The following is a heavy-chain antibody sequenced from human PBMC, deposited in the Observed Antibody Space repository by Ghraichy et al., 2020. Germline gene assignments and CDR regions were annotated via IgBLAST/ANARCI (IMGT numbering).Heavy chain of an antibody. CDR1: GFTFSSYG. D-gene: IGHD5-12*01. J-gene: IGHJ4*02. CDR3: AKQGTRGVATTDY. CDR2: IRFDGGNK. V-gene: IGHV3-30*02. Sequence: GGSLRLSCAASGFTFSSYGMHWVRQPPGKGLEWVAFIRFDGGNKYYANSVTGRFTVSRDNSKNTLYLQMNSLRTEDTALYFCAKQGTRGVATTDYWGQGTLVTASS.